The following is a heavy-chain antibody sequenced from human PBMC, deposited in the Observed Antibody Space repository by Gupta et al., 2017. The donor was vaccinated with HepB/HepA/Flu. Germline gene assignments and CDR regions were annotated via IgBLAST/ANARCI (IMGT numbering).Heavy chain of an antibody. CDR2: IGSDLRY. V-gene: IGHV3-23*01. J-gene: IGHJ6*03. CDR1: GFTIGATA. CDR3: VKDLYFWSAMDV. Sequence: EVQLLESGGDLAQPGGSLRLYCTVSGFTIGATAMSWVRQAPGKGLEWVSGIGSDLRYHYADSVRGRFTISRDNSQNTVYLQMNSLRADDTAVYYCVKDLYFWSAMDVWGKGTTVTVSS. D-gene: IGHD3-3*01.